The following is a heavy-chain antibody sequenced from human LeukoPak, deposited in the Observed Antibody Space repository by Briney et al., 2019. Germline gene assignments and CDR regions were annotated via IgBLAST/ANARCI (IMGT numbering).Heavy chain of an antibody. V-gene: IGHV3-53*01. D-gene: IGHD2-15*01. CDR3: ARGVPRDCSGGSCHGGMSAFDI. J-gene: IGHJ3*02. CDR2: IYSGGST. Sequence: GGSLRLSCAASGFTVSSNYMSWVRQAPGKGLEWVSVIYSGGSTYYADSVKGRFTISRDNSKNTLYLQMNSLRAEDTAVYYCARGVPRDCSGGSCHGGMSAFDIWGQGTMVTVSS. CDR1: GFTVSSNY.